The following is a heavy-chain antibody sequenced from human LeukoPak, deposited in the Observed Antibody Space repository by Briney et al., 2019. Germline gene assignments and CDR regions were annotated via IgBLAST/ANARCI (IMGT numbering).Heavy chain of an antibody. D-gene: IGHD3-3*01. CDR3: AREGVVIWRGYYYMDV. CDR2: IYYSGST. J-gene: IGHJ6*03. Sequence: SETLSLTCTVSGGSISGYYWSWIRQPPGKGLEWIGYIYYSGSTNYNPSLKSRVTISVDTSKNQFSLKLSSVTAADTAVYYCAREGVVIWRGYYYMDVWGKGTTVTVSS. CDR1: GGSISGYY. V-gene: IGHV4-59*12.